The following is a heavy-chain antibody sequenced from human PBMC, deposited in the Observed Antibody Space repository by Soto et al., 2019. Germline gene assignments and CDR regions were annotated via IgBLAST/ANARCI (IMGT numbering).Heavy chain of an antibody. D-gene: IGHD6-19*01. CDR3: AIGPRMWLPGGGY. CDR2: INHSAIT. J-gene: IGHJ4*02. CDR1: GGSFSGYY. V-gene: IGHV4-34*01. Sequence: QVQLEQWGAGLLKPSETLSLTCAVYGGSFSGYYWSWIRQPPGKGLEWLGEINHSAITDYNPSLKRRVTISIDTSKNQFSLKLDSVTAADTAVYYGAIGPRMWLPGGGYWGQGTLVTVSS.